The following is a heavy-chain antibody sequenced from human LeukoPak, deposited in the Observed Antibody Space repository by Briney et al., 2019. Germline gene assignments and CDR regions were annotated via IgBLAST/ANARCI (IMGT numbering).Heavy chain of an antibody. V-gene: IGHV3-74*01. CDR1: GFTFSNYN. Sequence: GGSLRLSCAASGFTFSNYNMNWVRQAPGKGLVWVSRICPDGTVTNYADSVKGRFTISRDNAKNMVFLQMNSLRADDTAVYYCVRDFRSADYWGQGILVTVSS. CDR2: ICPDGTVT. CDR3: VRDFRSADY. J-gene: IGHJ4*02.